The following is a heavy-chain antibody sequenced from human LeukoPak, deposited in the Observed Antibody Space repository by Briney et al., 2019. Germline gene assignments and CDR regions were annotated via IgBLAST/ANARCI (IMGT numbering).Heavy chain of an antibody. V-gene: IGHV3-7*01. D-gene: IGHD3-16*01. CDR3: TRRLDD. J-gene: IGHJ4*02. CDR1: GFTFSSYW. CDR2: IRHDESEK. Sequence: GGSLRLSCAASGFTFSSYWMSWVRQAPGKGLEWVANIRHDESEKNYLDSVKGRFTISRDNAQNSLYLQMNGLRVEDTAVYYCTRRLDDWGQGTLVTVSS.